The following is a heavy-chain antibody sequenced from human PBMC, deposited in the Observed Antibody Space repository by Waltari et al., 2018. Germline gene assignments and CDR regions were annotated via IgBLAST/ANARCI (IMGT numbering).Heavy chain of an antibody. D-gene: IGHD5-12*01. CDR3: ARDSGYSGYNSYSFDY. V-gene: IGHV3-7*01. CDR1: GFSFSSYW. CDR2: IKQDGSVK. J-gene: IGHJ4*02. Sequence: EVQLVESGGGLVQPGGSLRLSCAASGFSFSSYWLTWVRQAPWKGLEWVANIKQDGSVKYYVDSVRGRFTISRDNAKNSLYLQMNILRAEDTAVYYCARDSGYSGYNSYSFDYWGQGTLVTVSS.